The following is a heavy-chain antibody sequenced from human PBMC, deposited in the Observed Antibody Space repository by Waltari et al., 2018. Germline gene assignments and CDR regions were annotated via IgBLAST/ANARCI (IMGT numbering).Heavy chain of an antibody. Sequence: QVQLVQSGAEVKKPGASVKVSCKASGYTFTGYYMHWVRQAPGRGLEWMGRSNPNSGGTNYAQKFQGRVTMSRDTSISTAYMELSRLRSDDTAMYYCARDRDYDFWSGPYYYYGMDVWGQGTTVTVSS. CDR2: SNPNSGGT. CDR3: ARDRDYDFWSGPYYYYGMDV. J-gene: IGHJ6*02. D-gene: IGHD3-3*01. V-gene: IGHV1-2*06. CDR1: GYTFTGYY.